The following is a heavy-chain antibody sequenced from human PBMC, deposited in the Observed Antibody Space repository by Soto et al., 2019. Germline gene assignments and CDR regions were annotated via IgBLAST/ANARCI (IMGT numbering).Heavy chain of an antibody. D-gene: IGHD2-21*01. Sequence: EVQLVESGGGLVQPGGSLRLSCAASGFSFSSHSMKWVRQAPGKGLEWVSYISSSGSTIYYAASVKGRFTISRDNAKNSLYLQMNSLRDDDTAVYYCARGGGYCGGTNCYLDYWGQGALVTVSS. V-gene: IGHV3-48*02. CDR1: GFSFSSHS. CDR3: ARGGGYCGGTNCYLDY. J-gene: IGHJ4*02. CDR2: ISSSGSTI.